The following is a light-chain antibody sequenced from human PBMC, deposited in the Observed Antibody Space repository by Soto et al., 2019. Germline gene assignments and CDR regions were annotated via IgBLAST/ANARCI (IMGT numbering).Light chain of an antibody. J-gene: IGLJ1*01. V-gene: IGLV2-14*01. CDR1: SGDVGGYYY. Sequence: QSVLTQPACVSGSPGQSITISCTGTSGDVGGYYYVSWYQQLPGKAPKLMISEVCNRPSGVSNRFSGSKSGNTASLIISGLQAEDEADYYCSSYTAGGTIFGTGTKVTVL. CDR2: EVC. CDR3: SSYTAGGTI.